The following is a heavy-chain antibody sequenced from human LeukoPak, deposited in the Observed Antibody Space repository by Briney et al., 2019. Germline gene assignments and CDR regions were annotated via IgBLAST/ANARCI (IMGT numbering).Heavy chain of an antibody. CDR3: TSFTISSGFP. V-gene: IGHV3-15*07. CDR1: GFTFKSAW. Sequence: GESLRLSCAASGFTFKSAWMNWVRQAPGKGLEWVGRIKSKTDGGTTDYAAPVKGRFSISRDDSTNTLYLQMNSLKAEDTAVYYCTSFTISSGFPWGQGTLVTVSS. J-gene: IGHJ5*02. D-gene: IGHD6-6*01. CDR2: IKSKTDGGTT.